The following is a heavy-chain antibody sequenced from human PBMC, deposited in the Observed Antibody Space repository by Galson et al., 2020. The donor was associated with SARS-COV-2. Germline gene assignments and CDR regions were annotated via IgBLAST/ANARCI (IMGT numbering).Heavy chain of an antibody. D-gene: IGHD3-9*01. CDR1: GFTFSSYS. J-gene: IGHJ4*02. CDR3: ARRAYDILTGYQLDY. CDR2: ISSSSSYI. Sequence: GGSLRLSCAASGFTFSSYSMNWVRQAPGKGLEWVSSISSSSSYIYYADSVKGRFTISRDNAKNSLYLQMNSLRAEDTAVYYCARRAYDILTGYQLDYWGQGTLVTVSS. V-gene: IGHV3-21*01.